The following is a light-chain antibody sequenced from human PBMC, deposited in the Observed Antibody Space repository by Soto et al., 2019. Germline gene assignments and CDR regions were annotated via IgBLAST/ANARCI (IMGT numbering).Light chain of an antibody. CDR2: MAS. Sequence: DIQMTHSPSTLSAFVGDSVTITCLASQSINIWSAWYQQKPGRAPKLLIYMASTLESGVPSRFSGSGSGTEFTLTISSLQPDDFATYYCQHYNSYSEAFGQGTKVDIK. J-gene: IGKJ1*01. CDR1: QSINIW. V-gene: IGKV1-5*03. CDR3: QHYNSYSEA.